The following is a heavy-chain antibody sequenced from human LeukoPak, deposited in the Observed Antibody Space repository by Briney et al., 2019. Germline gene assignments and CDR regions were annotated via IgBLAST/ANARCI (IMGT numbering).Heavy chain of an antibody. CDR1: GFTFSSYG. D-gene: IGHD5-18*01. CDR2: ISGSGGST. CDR3: ARAGYSYGSYAFDI. Sequence: PGESLRLSCAASGFTFSSYGMSWVRQAPGKGLEWVSAISGSGGSTYYANSVKGRFTISRDNSKNTLYLQMGSLRAEDMAVYYCARAGYSYGSYAFDIWGQGTMVTVSS. J-gene: IGHJ3*02. V-gene: IGHV3-23*01.